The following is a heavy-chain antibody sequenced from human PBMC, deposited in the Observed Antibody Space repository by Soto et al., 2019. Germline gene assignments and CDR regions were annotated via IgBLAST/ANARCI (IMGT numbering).Heavy chain of an antibody. Sequence: PSETLSLTCAVYNGSFSVYYWTWIRQTPGKGLEWIGEINHSGSTNYNPSLKSRATISVDTSKNQFSLKLSSVTAADTAVYYCARDSTRRGACDIWGQGTMVTVSS. CDR1: NGSFSVYY. CDR3: ARDSTRRGACDI. V-gene: IGHV4-34*01. D-gene: IGHD2-2*01. J-gene: IGHJ3*02. CDR2: INHSGST.